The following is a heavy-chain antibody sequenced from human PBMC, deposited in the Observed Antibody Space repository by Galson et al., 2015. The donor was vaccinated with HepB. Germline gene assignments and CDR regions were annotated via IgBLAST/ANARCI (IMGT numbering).Heavy chain of an antibody. CDR3: ARGGSYSDILTGAFKY. V-gene: IGHV3-33*01. D-gene: IGHD3-9*01. CDR1: GFTFSSYG. Sequence: SLRLSCAASGFTFSSYGMHWVRQAPGKGLEWVAVIWYDGSNKYYADSVKGRFTISRDNSKNTLYLQMNSLRAEDTAVYYCARGGSYSDILTGAFKYWGQGTLVTVSS. J-gene: IGHJ4*02. CDR2: IWYDGSNK.